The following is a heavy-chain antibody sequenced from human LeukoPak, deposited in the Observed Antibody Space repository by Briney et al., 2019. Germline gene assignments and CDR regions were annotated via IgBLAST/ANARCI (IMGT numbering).Heavy chain of an antibody. V-gene: IGHV1-2*02. D-gene: IGHD1-14*01. J-gene: IGHJ4*02. CDR2: INLYNGAT. Sequence: GASVKVSCKPTGYSFTAYYIFWMRQALGQGLECMGWINLYNGATKYAQRFQSRVTMTRDTSISTAYMELSRLRSDDTATYYCASWAGGNEPVASFDYWGQGTLVTVSS. CDR3: ASWAGGNEPVASFDY. CDR1: GYSFTAYY.